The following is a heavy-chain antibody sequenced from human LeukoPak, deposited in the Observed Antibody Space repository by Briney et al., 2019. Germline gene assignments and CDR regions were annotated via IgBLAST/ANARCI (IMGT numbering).Heavy chain of an antibody. J-gene: IGHJ4*02. CDR1: GYTFTGYY. CDR3: ARSRQTYYYDSSGYSPADY. D-gene: IGHD3-22*01. CDR2: INPNSGGT. Sequence: ASVKVSCKASGYTFTGYYMHWVRQAPGQGLEWMGWINPNSGGTNYPQKFQGRVTMTRDTSISTAYMELSRLRSDDTAVYYCARSRQTYYYDSSGYSPADYWGQGTLVTVSS. V-gene: IGHV1-2*02.